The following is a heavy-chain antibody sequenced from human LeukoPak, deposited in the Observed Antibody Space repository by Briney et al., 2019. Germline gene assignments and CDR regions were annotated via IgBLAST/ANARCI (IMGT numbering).Heavy chain of an antibody. CDR3: ARSGWYGRSLDY. Sequence: SQTLSLTCGVSGGSISSGDYSWNWIRQPPGKGLEWIGYIYHSGSTYYNPSLKSRVTISVDRSKNQFSLKLSSVTAADTAVYYCARSGWYGRSLDYWGQGTLVTVSS. CDR2: IYHSGST. J-gene: IGHJ4*02. D-gene: IGHD6-19*01. V-gene: IGHV4-30-2*01. CDR1: GGSISSGDYS.